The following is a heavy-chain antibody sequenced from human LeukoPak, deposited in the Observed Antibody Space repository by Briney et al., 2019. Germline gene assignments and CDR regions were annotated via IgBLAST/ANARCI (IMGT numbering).Heavy chain of an antibody. CDR1: GFTFSSYS. CDR2: ISSSSSHI. Sequence: GGSLRISGTTSGFTFSSYSVNWVRKAPVKGMKTVSSISSSSSHIYYADSVKGRFTISRDNAKNSLYLQMNSLRIGDTTVYYCASDQVTSGWSPLDYWGQGTLLTVSS. J-gene: IGHJ4*02. V-gene: IGHV3-21*01. D-gene: IGHD6-19*01. CDR3: ASDQVTSGWSPLDY.